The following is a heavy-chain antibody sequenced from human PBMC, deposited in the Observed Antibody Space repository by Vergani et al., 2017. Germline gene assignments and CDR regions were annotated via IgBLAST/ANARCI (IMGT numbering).Heavy chain of an antibody. CDR2: ISSSSSTI. D-gene: IGHD3-3*01. J-gene: IGHJ4*02. CDR1: GFTFSSYS. V-gene: IGHV3-48*04. CDR3: AGGAKGYYDFWSGYFDYFDY. Sequence: EVQLVESGGGLVQPGGSLRLSCAASGFTFSSYSMNWVRQAPGKGLEWVSYISSSSSTIYYAASVKGRFTISRDNAKNSLYLQMNSLRAEDTAVYYCAGGAKGYYDFWSGYFDYFDYWGQGTLVTVSS.